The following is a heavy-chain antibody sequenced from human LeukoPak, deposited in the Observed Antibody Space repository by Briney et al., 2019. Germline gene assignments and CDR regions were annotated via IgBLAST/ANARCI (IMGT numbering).Heavy chain of an antibody. CDR1: GGFISSGTYY. J-gene: IGHJ4*02. D-gene: IGHD1-14*01. CDR3: ARGALPGADKYYFDY. CDR2: ISTSEST. Sequence: SQTLSLTCTVSGGFISSGTYYWSWIRQPAGKGLEWIGRISTSESTNYNSSLKSRVTISVDTSKNQFSLKLSSVTAADTAVYYCARGALPGADKYYFDYWGQGTLVTVSS. V-gene: IGHV4-61*02.